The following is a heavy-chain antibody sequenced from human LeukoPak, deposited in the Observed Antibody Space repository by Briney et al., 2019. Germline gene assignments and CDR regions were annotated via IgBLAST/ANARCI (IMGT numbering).Heavy chain of an antibody. J-gene: IGHJ5*02. V-gene: IGHV3-23*01. CDR1: GFTFSSYG. CDR2: ISGSGGST. Sequence: GGSLRLSCAASGFTFSSYGMSWVRQAPGKGLERVSAISGSGGSTYYADSVKGRFTISRDNSKNTLYLQMNSLRAEDTAVYYCARGPPAWFDPWGQGTLVTVSS. CDR3: ARGPPAWFDP.